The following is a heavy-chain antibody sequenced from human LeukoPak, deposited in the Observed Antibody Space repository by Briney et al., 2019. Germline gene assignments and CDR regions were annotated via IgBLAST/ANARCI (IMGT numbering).Heavy chain of an antibody. V-gene: IGHV3-23*01. CDR2: IIENGYDK. J-gene: IGHJ3*02. Sequence: PGGSLRLSCAASGFTFSTFAMSWVRQAPGKGLEWVSGIIENGYDKYYADSVKGRFTISRDNSKNTLYLQMNSLRADDTAVYYCASPSSGQSFDIWGQGTMVTVSS. CDR3: ASPSSGQSFDI. D-gene: IGHD6-19*01. CDR1: GFTFSTFA.